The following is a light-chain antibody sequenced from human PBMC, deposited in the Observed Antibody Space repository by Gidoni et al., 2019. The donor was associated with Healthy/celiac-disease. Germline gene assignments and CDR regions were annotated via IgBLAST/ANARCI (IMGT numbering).Light chain of an antibody. CDR3: QQRSNWPLT. V-gene: IGKV3-11*01. CDR1: QSVSSY. J-gene: IGKJ4*01. CDR2: DAS. Sequence: VLTQPPATLSLSPGETATLSCRASQSVSSYLAWYQQKPGQAPRLLIYDASNRATGIPARFSGSGSGTDFTLTISSLEPEDFAVYYCQQRSNWPLTFGGGTKVEIK.